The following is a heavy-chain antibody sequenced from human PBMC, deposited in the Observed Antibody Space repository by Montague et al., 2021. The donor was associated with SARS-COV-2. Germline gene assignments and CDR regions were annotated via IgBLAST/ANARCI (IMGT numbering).Heavy chain of an antibody. CDR2: IYYSGST. V-gene: IGHV4-59*01. CDR3: ARGSYGTDAFDI. J-gene: IGHJ3*02. D-gene: IGHD5-18*01. CDR1: GASISSYY. Sequence: SETLSLTCTVSGASISSYYWSWIQQPPGKGLEWIGYIYYSGSTNYNPSLKSRVTISLDTSKNQFSLELNSVTAADTAVYYCARGSYGTDAFDIWGQGTMVTVSS.